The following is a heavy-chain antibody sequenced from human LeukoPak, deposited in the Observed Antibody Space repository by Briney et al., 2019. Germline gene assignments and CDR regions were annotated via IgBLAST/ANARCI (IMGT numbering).Heavy chain of an antibody. CDR3: SRGLDSRKLGY. Sequence: SETLSLTCTVSGASFSSGDQYWNWIRQSPGKGLEWIGSIHPSGTLYNNPSPESRVTMSMDTSKNQFSLNLNSVTAADTAVYFCSRGLDSRKLGYWGQGTLVTVSS. V-gene: IGHV4-31*03. D-gene: IGHD3-22*01. CDR2: IHPSGTL. J-gene: IGHJ4*02. CDR1: GASFSSGDQY.